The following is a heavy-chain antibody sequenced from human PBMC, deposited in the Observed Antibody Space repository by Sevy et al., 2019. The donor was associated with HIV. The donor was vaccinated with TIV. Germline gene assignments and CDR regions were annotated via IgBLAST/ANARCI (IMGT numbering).Heavy chain of an antibody. V-gene: IGHV3-23*01. CDR1: GFTFSSYA. CDR3: AGRKVGDFWSGSIRGPWAGGPLFDY. J-gene: IGHJ4*02. D-gene: IGHD3-3*01. Sequence: GGSLRLSCTSSGFTFSSYAMNWVRQAPGKGLEWVSTLSHSGDSTYYADSVKGRFTISRDNSENRLYLQMNSLRADGTAVYYCAGRKVGDFWSGSIRGPWAGGPLFDYWGQGTLVTVSS. CDR2: LSHSGDST.